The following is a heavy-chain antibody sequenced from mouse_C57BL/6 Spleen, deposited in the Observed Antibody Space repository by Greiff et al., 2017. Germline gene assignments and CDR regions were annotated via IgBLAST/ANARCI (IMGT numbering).Heavy chain of an antibody. Sequence: DVMLVESGGGLAKPGGSLKLSCAASGFTFSSYTMSWVRQTPEKRLEWVATISGGGGNTYYPDSVKGRVTISRDNAKNTLYLQMSSLRSEDTALYDCARRDYYAMDYWGQGTSVTVSS. CDR1: GFTFSSYT. J-gene: IGHJ4*01. V-gene: IGHV5-9*01. CDR3: ARRDYYAMDY. CDR2: ISGGGGNT.